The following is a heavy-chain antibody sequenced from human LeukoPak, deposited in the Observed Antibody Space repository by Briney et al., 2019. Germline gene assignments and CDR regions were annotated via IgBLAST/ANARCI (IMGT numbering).Heavy chain of an antibody. CDR3: ARSSPLWFGELLNFDY. Sequence: PSETLSLTCTVSRGSISSGGYYWSWIRQHPGKGLEWIGYIYYSGSTYYNPSLKSRVTISVDTSKNQFSLKLSSVTAADTAVCYCARSSPLWFGELLNFDYWGQGTLVTVSS. CDR2: IYYSGST. D-gene: IGHD3-10*01. J-gene: IGHJ4*02. V-gene: IGHV4-31*03. CDR1: RGSISSGGYY.